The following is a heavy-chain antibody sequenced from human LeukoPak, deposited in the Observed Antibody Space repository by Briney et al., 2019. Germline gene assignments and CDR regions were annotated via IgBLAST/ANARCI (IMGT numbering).Heavy chain of an antibody. CDR2: ISGGGDRT. J-gene: IGHJ4*02. CDR1: GITFSTFA. CDR3: AKGHSAYGTGFDF. V-gene: IGHV3-23*01. D-gene: IGHD5-12*01. Sequence: PGGSLILSCAASGITFSTFAMTWVRQAPGRGLECVSVISGGGDRTYYAESVKGRFTISRDNSKNTLYLQMNSLRAEDTAVYYCAKGHSAYGTGFDFWGQGTLATVSS.